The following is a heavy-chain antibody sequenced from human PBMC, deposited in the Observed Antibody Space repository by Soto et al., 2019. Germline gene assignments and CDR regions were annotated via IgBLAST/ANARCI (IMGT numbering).Heavy chain of an antibody. J-gene: IGHJ4*02. CDR2: VSIGGST. V-gene: IGHV3-23*01. Sequence: GGSLRLSCAASGFTFSSYAMGWVRQGPGKGLEWVAVVSIGGSTHYADSVRGRFTISRDNSKNTLSLQMNSLTAEDTAVYFCAKRRGAGGHFDYWGQGAPVTVSS. CDR3: AKRRGAGGHFDY. D-gene: IGHD2-15*01. CDR1: GFTFSSYA.